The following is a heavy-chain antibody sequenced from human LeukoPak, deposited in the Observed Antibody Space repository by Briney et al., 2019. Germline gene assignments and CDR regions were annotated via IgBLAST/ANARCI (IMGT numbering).Heavy chain of an antibody. J-gene: IGHJ4*02. CDR1: GYTFTGYY. D-gene: IGHD6-19*01. Sequence: ASVKVSCKASGYTFTGYYMHWVRQAPGQGLEWMGWINPNSGGTNYAQKFRGRVTMTRDTSISTAYMELSRLRSDDTAVYYCARDGQWLVPYYFDYWGQGTLVTVSS. CDR2: INPNSGGT. V-gene: IGHV1-2*02. CDR3: ARDGQWLVPYYFDY.